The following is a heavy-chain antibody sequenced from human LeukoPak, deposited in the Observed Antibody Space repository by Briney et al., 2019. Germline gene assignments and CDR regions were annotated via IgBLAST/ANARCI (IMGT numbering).Heavy chain of an antibody. CDR1: GYSISSGYY. V-gene: IGHV4-38-2*02. CDR3: ARDSSSGSSDAFDI. J-gene: IGHJ3*02. CDR2: IYHSGST. D-gene: IGHD1-26*01. Sequence: SETLSLTCTVSGYSISSGYYWGWIRQPPGKGLEWIGSIYHSGSTYYNPSLKSRVTISVDTSKNQFSLKLSSVTAADTAVYYCARDSSSGSSDAFDIWGQGTMVTVSS.